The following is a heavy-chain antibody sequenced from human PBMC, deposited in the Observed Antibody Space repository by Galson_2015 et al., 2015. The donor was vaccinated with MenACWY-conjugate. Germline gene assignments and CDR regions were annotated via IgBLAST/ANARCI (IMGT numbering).Heavy chain of an antibody. Sequence: QSGAEVKKPGESLKIACKTSGYSFSNYWIGWVRQMPGKGLEWMGIIYPGDSNTRYSPSFQGHVTISADESISTAYLQWSSLKASDTAMYYCARESLGGDYPFDCWGQGTLVTVSS. V-gene: IGHV5-51*01. D-gene: IGHD2-21*02. CDR1: GYSFSNYW. CDR3: ARESLGGDYPFDC. CDR2: IYPGDSNT. J-gene: IGHJ4*02.